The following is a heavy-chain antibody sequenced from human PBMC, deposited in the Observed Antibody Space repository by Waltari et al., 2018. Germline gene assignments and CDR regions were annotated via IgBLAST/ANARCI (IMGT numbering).Heavy chain of an antibody. CDR1: GGSISSSSYY. CDR3: ARDDGDSSFDY. J-gene: IGHJ4*02. V-gene: IGHV4-39*07. D-gene: IGHD4-17*01. Sequence: QLQLQESGPGLVKPSETLSLTCTVSGGSISSSSYYWGWIRQPPGKGLEWIGSIYYSGSTYDNPSLKSRVTISVDTSKNQFSLKLSSVTAADTAVYYCARDDGDSSFDYWGQGTLVTVSS. CDR2: IYYSGST.